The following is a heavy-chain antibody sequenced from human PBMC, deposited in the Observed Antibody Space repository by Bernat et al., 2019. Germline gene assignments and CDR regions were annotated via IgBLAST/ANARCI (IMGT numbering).Heavy chain of an antibody. CDR1: GGSISSGGYY. CDR2: IYYSGST. Sequence: QVQLQESGPGLVKPSQTLSLTCTVSGGSISSGGYYWSWIRQHPGKGLEWIGYIYYSGSTYYDPSLKSRVTITVDTSKNQFSLKLSSVTAADTAVYYCARVWYYYDSSGYRQWWYFDYWGQGTLVTVSS. V-gene: IGHV4-31*03. J-gene: IGHJ4*02. CDR3: ARVWYYYDSSGYRQWWYFDY. D-gene: IGHD3-22*01.